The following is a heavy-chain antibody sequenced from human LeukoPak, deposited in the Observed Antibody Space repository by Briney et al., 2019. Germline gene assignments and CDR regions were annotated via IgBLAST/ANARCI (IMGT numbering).Heavy chain of an antibody. J-gene: IGHJ4*02. CDR1: GFTFRNYV. V-gene: IGHV3-30*03. Sequence: GGSLRLSCAASGFTFRNYVMHWVRQAPGKGLEWVAIMSYDGGNKYYADPVKGRFTISRDNSKSTLYLQLNSLRPEDTAVYYCARPFDGSGTYYSSPLDCWGQGTLVTVSS. CDR3: ARPFDGSGTYYSSPLDC. CDR2: MSYDGGNK. D-gene: IGHD3-10*01.